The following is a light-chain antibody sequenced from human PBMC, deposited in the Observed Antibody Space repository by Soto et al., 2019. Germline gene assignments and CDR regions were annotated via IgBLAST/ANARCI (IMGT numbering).Light chain of an antibody. V-gene: IGLV2-8*01. J-gene: IGLJ3*02. CDR2: QVT. CDR1: SSDVGAYDY. CDR3: SSYVVSYKWV. Sequence: QSALTQPPSASGSPGQSVTISCTGTSSDVGAYDYVSWFQRHPGKAPKLIIYQVTKRPSGVPDRFSGSKSGNTASLTVFGLQAEDEADYYCSSYVVSYKWVFGGGTKLTVL.